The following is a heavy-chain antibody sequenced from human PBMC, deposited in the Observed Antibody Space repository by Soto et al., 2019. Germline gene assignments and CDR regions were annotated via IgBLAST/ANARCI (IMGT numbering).Heavy chain of an antibody. CDR3: ARPTLAYNSDNSPYSHAFDI. CDR2: IIPIFGSA. J-gene: IGHJ3*02. Sequence: QVQLVQSGAGVKRPGSSVRVSCKASGGSFSSYAISWVRQAPGQGLEWMGGIIPIFGSANYAQNFQGRVTMTADRSTNTAYMELSSLRPEDTAVYYCARPTLAYNSDNSPYSHAFDIWGQGTMVTVSS. D-gene: IGHD3-22*01. V-gene: IGHV1-69*06. CDR1: GGSFSSYA.